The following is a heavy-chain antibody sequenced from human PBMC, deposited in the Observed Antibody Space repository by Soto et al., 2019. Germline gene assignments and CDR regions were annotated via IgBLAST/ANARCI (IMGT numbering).Heavy chain of an antibody. CDR2: IIAFSDIV. J-gene: IGHJ6*04. CDR1: GGTFGIYA. D-gene: IGHD6-13*01. Sequence: QVQLVQSGAEVKKPGSSVKVSCKASGGTFGIYAITWVRQAPGQGLEWMGGIIAFSDIVNYTQKLQGRVTTTADESTNTAYMDLSSVRSEDTAVYYCARSLYSSSWYHSGNYYYYYGMDVWGKGPTVTVSS. V-gene: IGHV1-69*12. CDR3: ARSLYSSSWYHSGNYYYYYGMDV.